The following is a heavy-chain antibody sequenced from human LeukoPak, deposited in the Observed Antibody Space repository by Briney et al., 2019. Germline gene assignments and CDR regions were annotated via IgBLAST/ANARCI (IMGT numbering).Heavy chain of an antibody. D-gene: IGHD3-9*01. CDR2: ISAYNGNT. Sequence: ASVRVSCKASGYTFISYNINWLRQATGQGLEWMGWISAYNGNTNYAQKLQGRVTMTTDTSTSTAYMELRSLRSDDTAVYYCARAMYYDILTGYRGDDYWGQGTLVTVSS. CDR3: ARAMYYDILTGYRGDDY. CDR1: GYTFISYN. J-gene: IGHJ4*02. V-gene: IGHV1-18*01.